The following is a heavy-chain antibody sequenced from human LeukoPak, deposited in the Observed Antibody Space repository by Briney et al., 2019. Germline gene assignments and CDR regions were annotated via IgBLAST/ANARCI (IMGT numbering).Heavy chain of an antibody. CDR3: ARRIAVAGTFWFDP. CDR1: GYTFTSYA. CDR2: INAGNGNT. V-gene: IGHV1-3*01. J-gene: IGHJ5*02. D-gene: IGHD6-19*01. Sequence: ASVKVSCKASGYTFTSYAMHWVRQAPGQRLEWMGWINAGNGNTKYSQKFQGRVTITRDTSASTAYMELSSLRSEDTAVYYCARRIAVAGTFWFDPWGQGTLVTVSS.